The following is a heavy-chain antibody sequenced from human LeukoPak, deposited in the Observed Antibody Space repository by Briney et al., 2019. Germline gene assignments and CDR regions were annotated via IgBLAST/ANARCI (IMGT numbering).Heavy chain of an antibody. CDR2: IYYSGST. D-gene: IGHD6-13*01. V-gene: IGHV4-59*08. CDR3: ARQGIAAAALTYDY. Sequence: PSETLSLTCTVSGGSISSYYWSRIRQPPGKGLEWIGYIYYSGSTKYNPSFKSRVTISEDTSKNQFSLKLSSVTAADTAVYYCARQGIAAAALTYDYWGQGTLVTVSS. J-gene: IGHJ4*02. CDR1: GGSISSYY.